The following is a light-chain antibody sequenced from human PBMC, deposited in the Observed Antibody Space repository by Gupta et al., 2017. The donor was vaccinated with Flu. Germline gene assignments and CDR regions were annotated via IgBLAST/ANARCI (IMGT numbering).Light chain of an antibody. J-gene: IGKJ4*01. CDR3: QQASNYPLT. CDR1: QPVSIW. Sequence: DIQMTQSPSSVSASVGDRVTITCRASQPVSIWLAWYQQKSGKAPNLLIYAASNLQSGVPSRFSGNGSGTDSTLTINTLQPEDFATYYCQQASNYPLTFGGWTKVEIK. V-gene: IGKV1-12*01. CDR2: AAS.